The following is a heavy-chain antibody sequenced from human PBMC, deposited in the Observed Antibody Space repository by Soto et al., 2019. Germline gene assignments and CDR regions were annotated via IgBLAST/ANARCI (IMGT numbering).Heavy chain of an antibody. CDR1: GCSICSGGYS. CDR3: ASSGSRGIGAFDI. CDR2: IYHGST. Sequence: SETLSLTCAVSGCSICSGGYSWSWIRQPPGKGLEWIGYIYHGSTYYNPFLKSRVTISIDRSKNQFSLKLSSVTAADTAVYYCASSGSRGIGAFDIWGQGTMVTVSS. J-gene: IGHJ3*02. D-gene: IGHD3-22*01. V-gene: IGHV4-30-2*01.